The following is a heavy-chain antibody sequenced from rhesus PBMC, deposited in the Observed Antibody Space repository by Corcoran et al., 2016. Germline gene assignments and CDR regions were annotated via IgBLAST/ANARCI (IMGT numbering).Heavy chain of an antibody. J-gene: IGHJ4*01. Sequence: QLQLQESGPGLVKPSETLSLTCAVSGGSISSNYWSWIRQTPGKGLEWIGRLSGSGGSIDYTPSLKSRVTVSKDTSKNQFSLKLSSVTAADTAVYYCARGGYQRVQLGYFDYWGQGVLVTVSS. CDR1: GGSISSNY. D-gene: IGHD5-24*01. CDR3: ARGGYQRVQLGYFDY. CDR2: LSGSGGSI. V-gene: IGHV4-173*01.